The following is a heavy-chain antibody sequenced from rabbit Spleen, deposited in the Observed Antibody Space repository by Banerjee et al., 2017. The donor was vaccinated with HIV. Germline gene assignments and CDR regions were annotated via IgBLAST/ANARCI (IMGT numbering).Heavy chain of an antibody. Sequence: QEQLVESGGGLVQPGGSLKLSCKASGFDFSSYGVSWVRQAPGKGLEWIGYIDVVFGSTYYANWVNGRFPISSHNAQNTLYLQLNSLTVADTATYFCVRGASSSGYYNLWGPGTLVTVS. CDR3: VRGASSSGYYNL. CDR2: IDVVFGST. J-gene: IGHJ4*01. V-gene: IGHV1S47*01. CDR1: GFDFSSYG. D-gene: IGHD1-1*01.